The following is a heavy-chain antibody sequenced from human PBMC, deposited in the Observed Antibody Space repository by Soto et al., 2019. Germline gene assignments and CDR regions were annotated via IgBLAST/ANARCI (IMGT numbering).Heavy chain of an antibody. Sequence: SEPLSLTCTVSGGSISSYYWSWIRQPPGKGLEWIGYIYYSGSTNYNPSLKSRVTISVDTSKNQFSLKLSSVTAADTAVYYCARHGSGDDAFDIWGQGTMVTVSS. J-gene: IGHJ3*02. CDR1: GGSISSYY. D-gene: IGHD3-10*01. CDR3: ARHGSGDDAFDI. CDR2: IYYSGST. V-gene: IGHV4-59*08.